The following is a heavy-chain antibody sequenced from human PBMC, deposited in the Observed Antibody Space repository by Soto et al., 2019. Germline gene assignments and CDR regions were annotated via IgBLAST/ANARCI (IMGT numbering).Heavy chain of an antibody. CDR2: ISYDGSNK. CDR3: AKGSGIDYYYGMDV. CDR1: GFTFSSYA. J-gene: IGHJ6*02. V-gene: IGHV3-30-3*01. Sequence: GGSLRLSCAASGFTFSSYAMHWVRQAPGKGLEWVAVISYDGSNKYYADSVKGRFTISRDNSKNTLYLQMNSLRAEDTAVYYCAKGSGIDYYYGMDVWGQGTTVTVSS. D-gene: IGHD1-26*01.